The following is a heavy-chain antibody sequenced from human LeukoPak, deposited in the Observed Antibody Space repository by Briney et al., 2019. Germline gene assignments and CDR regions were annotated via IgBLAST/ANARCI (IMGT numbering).Heavy chain of an antibody. CDR3: ARGMVRGVNRDDAFDI. CDR1: GGSFSGYY. CDR2: INHSGST. Sequence: PSETLPLTCAVYGGSFSGYYWSWIRQPPGKGLEWIGEINHSGSTNYNPSLKSRVTISVDTSKNQFSLKLSSVTAADTGVYYCARGMVRGVNRDDAFDIWGQGTMVTVSS. D-gene: IGHD3-10*01. V-gene: IGHV4-34*01. J-gene: IGHJ3*02.